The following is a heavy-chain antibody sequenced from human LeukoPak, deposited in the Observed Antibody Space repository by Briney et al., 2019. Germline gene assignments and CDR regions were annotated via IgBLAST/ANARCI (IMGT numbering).Heavy chain of an antibody. Sequence: GGSPRLSCAASGFTFSNAWMSWVRQAPGKGLGWVGRIKSKTDGGTTDYTAPVKGRFTISRDDSKNTLYLQMNSLRAEDTAVYYCARSDSWITGFDPWGQGTLVTVSS. J-gene: IGHJ5*02. V-gene: IGHV3-15*01. D-gene: IGHD1-1*01. CDR2: IKSKTDGGTT. CDR3: ARSDSWITGFDP. CDR1: GFTFSNAW.